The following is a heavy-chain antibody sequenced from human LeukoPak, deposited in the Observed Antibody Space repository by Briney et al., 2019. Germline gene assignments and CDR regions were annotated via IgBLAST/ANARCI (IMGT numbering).Heavy chain of an antibody. D-gene: IGHD2-21*02. CDR2: ISYQGDNK. CDR3: ARGQHRVTYSDDAFDI. CDR1: GFIFRSYG. Sequence: GGSLRLSCGASGFIFRSYGMHWVRQAPGKGLEWVAVISYQGDNKYYADSVKGRFTISRDNSKNTLYLEMNSLRAEDMAVYYCARGQHRVTYSDDAFDIWGQGTTVTVSS. V-gene: IGHV3-30*19. J-gene: IGHJ3*02.